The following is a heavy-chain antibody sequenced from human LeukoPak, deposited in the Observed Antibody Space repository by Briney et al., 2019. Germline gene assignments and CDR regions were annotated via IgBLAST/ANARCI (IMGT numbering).Heavy chain of an antibody. D-gene: IGHD5-18*01. Sequence: SETLSLTCTVSGGSISSSSYYWGWIRQPPGKGLEWIGSIYYSGSTYYNPSPKSRVTISVDTSKNQFSLELSSVTAADTAVYYCARDWGSGLYDGDTAMVESDYWGQGTLVTVSS. CDR2: IYYSGST. CDR3: ARDWGSGLYDGDTAMVESDY. CDR1: GGSISSSSYY. J-gene: IGHJ4*02. V-gene: IGHV4-39*07.